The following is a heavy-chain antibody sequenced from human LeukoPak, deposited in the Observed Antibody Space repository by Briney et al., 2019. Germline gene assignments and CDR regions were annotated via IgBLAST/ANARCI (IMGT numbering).Heavy chain of an antibody. CDR2: IYYSGGT. D-gene: IGHD5-18*01. CDR3: ARNSYGYSDY. J-gene: IGHJ4*02. Sequence: PSETLSLTCTVSGESVSSGSYYWSWIRQPPGKGLEWIGYIYYSGGTNYNPFLKSRVTISVDTSKNQFSLKLSSVTAADTAVYYCARNSYGYSDYWGQGTLVTVSS. CDR1: GESVSSGSYY. V-gene: IGHV4-61*01.